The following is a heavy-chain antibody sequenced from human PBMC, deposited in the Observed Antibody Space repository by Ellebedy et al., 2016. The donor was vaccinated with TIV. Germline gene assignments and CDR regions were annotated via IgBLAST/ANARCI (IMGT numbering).Heavy chain of an antibody. CDR2: ISSSSSYT. J-gene: IGHJ4*02. V-gene: IGHV3-11*05. CDR1: GFTFSDYY. CDR3: TTDEGNLLLDG. Sequence: GESLKISCAASGFTFSDYYMSWIRQAPGKGLEWVSYISSSSSYTNYADSVKGRFTISRDNAKNSLYLQMNSLKTEDTAVYYCTTDEGNLLLDGWGQGTLVTVSS. D-gene: IGHD2-15*01.